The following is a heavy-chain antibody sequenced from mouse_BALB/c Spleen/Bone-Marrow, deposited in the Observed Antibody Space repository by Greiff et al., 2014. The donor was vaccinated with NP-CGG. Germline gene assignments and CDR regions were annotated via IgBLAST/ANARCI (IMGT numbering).Heavy chain of an antibody. CDR2: ISPPSGST. Sequence: LKDSGSELVRPGASVKLSCKASGYIFANYWMHWVKQRHGQGLEWIGNISPPSGSTNYDEKFKSKATLTVDTSSATAYMYLNSLTSEDSAVYYCTRIFDYWGQGTILTVSS. CDR1: GYIFANYW. CDR3: TRIFDY. J-gene: IGHJ2*01. V-gene: IGHV1S22*01.